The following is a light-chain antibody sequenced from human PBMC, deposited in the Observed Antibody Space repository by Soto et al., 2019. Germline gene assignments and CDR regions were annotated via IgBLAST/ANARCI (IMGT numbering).Light chain of an antibody. J-gene: IGKJ4*01. Sequence: DIRMTQSPSTLSGSVGDRVTITCRASQTMSSWLAWYQQKPGKAPKLLIYKASTLISGVPSRFSGSGSGTEFTLTISSLQPDDFATYYCQQYYSYPLPFGGGAKVDIK. CDR1: QTMSSW. CDR2: KAS. V-gene: IGKV1-5*03. CDR3: QQYYSYPLP.